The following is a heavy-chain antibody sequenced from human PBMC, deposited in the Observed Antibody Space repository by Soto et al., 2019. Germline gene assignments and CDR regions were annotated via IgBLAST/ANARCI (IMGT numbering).Heavy chain of an antibody. CDR2: IYPGDSDT. CDR1: GYSFSSYW. Sequence: EVQLVQSGAEVKKPGESLKISCKGSGYSFSSYWIGWVRQMPGKGLEWMGIIYPGDSDTIYSPSFQGQVTISADKSISPAYVQWSSLKASDTAMYYCARLCKGLGKLYLGACLWGQGTLVTVSS. J-gene: IGHJ4*02. CDR3: ARLCKGLGKLYLGACL. D-gene: IGHD3-16*01. V-gene: IGHV5-51*01.